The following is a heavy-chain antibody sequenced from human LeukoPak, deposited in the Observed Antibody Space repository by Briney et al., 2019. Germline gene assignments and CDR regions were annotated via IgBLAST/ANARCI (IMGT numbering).Heavy chain of an antibody. Sequence: GRSLRLSCAASGFTFSSYAMHWVRQAPGKGLEWVAVISYDGSNKYYADSVKGRFTISRDNSKNTLYLQMNSLRAEDTAVYYCARGPNPHYGSGSWRDYWGQGTLVTVSS. V-gene: IGHV3-30*04. J-gene: IGHJ4*02. CDR3: ARGPNPHYGSGSWRDY. CDR1: GFTFSSYA. D-gene: IGHD3-10*01. CDR2: ISYDGSNK.